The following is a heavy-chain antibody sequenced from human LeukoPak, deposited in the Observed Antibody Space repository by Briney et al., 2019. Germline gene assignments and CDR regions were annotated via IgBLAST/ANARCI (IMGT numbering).Heavy chain of an antibody. V-gene: IGHV3-21*04. CDR2: ITGDNNYI. CDR1: GFTFTTYT. J-gene: IGHJ6*02. Sequence: PGGSLRLSCAASGFTFTTYTMSWVRQAPGKGLEWVSYITGDNNYIGYADSVKGRFTISRDNSKNTVFLQMNSLRAEDTAVYYCARDSETETGWYYYGMDVWGQGTTVTASS. D-gene: IGHD1-1*01. CDR3: ARDSETETGWYYYGMDV.